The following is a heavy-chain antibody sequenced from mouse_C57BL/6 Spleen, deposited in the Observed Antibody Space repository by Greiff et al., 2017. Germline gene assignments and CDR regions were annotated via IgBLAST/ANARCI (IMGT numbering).Heavy chain of an antibody. CDR3: AREGADYDGGRFAY. CDR1: GYTFTNYW. CDR2: IYPGGGYT. D-gene: IGHD2-4*01. V-gene: IGHV1-63*01. J-gene: IGHJ3*01. Sequence: QVQLKESGAELVRPGTSVTMSCKASGYTFTNYWIGWAQQRPGHGLEWIGDIYPGGGYTNYTEQLKGKATLTADNSSSTAYMQFSSLTSEASAIXSCAREGADYDGGRFAYWGQGTLVTVSA.